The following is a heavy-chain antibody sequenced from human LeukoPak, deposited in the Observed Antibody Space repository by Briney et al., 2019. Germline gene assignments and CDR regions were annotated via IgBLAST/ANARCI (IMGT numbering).Heavy chain of an antibody. J-gene: IGHJ4*02. CDR1: GYSIRSGYY. CDR2: LHHTRST. D-gene: IGHD1-26*01. V-gene: IGHV4-38-2*02. CDR3: ARDRESSPWELLLDY. Sequence: KPSETLSLTCAVSGYSIRSGYYWAWIRQPPGKGLEWIGSLHHTRSTYYNPSLKSRVTMSVDRSNNKFSLNLNPVTAADTAVYYCARDRESSPWELLLDYWGQGIVVTVSS.